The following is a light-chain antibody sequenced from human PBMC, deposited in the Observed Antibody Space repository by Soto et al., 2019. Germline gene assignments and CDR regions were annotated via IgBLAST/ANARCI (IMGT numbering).Light chain of an antibody. Sequence: VMTQSPAARSLSPGERATLSCRASQNVNANLAWYQQKPGQAPSLLVYGASTRATGIPASFSGSGSGTEFTLTIGSLQSEDFAVYYCQQYNNWPLTFGAGTKVEIK. J-gene: IGKJ4*01. CDR3: QQYNNWPLT. CDR1: QNVNAN. V-gene: IGKV3D-15*01. CDR2: GAS.